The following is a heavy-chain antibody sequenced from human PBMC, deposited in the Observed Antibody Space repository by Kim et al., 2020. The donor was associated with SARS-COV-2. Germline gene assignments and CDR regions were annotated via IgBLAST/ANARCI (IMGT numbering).Heavy chain of an antibody. CDR2: IYYSGST. CDR1: GGSISSSSYY. V-gene: IGHV4-39*01. J-gene: IGHJ4*02. Sequence: SETLSLTCTVSGGSISSSSYYWGWIRQPPGKGLEWIGSIYYSGSTYYNPSLKSRVTISVDTSKNQFSLKLSSVTAADTAVYYCASHYYDSSGYYSPDYWGRGTLVTVSS. D-gene: IGHD3-22*01. CDR3: ASHYYDSSGYYSPDY.